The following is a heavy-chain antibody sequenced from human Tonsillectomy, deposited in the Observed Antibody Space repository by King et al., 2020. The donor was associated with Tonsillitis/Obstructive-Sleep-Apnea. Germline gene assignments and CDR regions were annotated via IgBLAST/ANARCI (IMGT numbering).Heavy chain of an antibody. CDR2: IYPGDSDT. Sequence: QLVQSGAELKKPGESLKISCEASGYNFFNHWIGWVRQMPGKGLEWMAIIYPGDSDTRYSPSFQGQVTISADGSISTAYLQWSSLKASDTAMYYCARLAYCAGDCYHFDYWGQGPLVTVST. D-gene: IGHD2-21*01. CDR3: ARLAYCAGDCYHFDY. CDR1: GYNFFNHW. V-gene: IGHV5-51*01. J-gene: IGHJ4*02.